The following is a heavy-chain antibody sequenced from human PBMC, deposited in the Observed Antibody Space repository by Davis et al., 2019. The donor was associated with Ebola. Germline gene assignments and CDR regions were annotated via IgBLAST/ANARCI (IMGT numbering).Heavy chain of an antibody. CDR2: ISYDGGNK. CDR1: GFTFSNYA. J-gene: IGHJ4*02. CDR3: TREATPYCGGDCYYFFDY. V-gene: IGHV3-30-3*01. Sequence: GGSLRLSCAASGFTFSNYAIHWVRQAPGKGLEWVALISYDGGNKYYADSVKGRFTISRDNSKNTLYLQMNNLRAEDTAVYYCTREATPYCGGDCYYFFDYWGQGTLVTVSS. D-gene: IGHD2-21*02.